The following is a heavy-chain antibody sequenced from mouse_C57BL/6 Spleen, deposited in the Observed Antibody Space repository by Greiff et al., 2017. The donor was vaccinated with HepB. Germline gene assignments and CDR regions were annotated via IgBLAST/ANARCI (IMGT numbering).Heavy chain of an antibody. D-gene: IGHD1-1*01. V-gene: IGHV1-69*01. CDR3: ARRGTTVVAKSFDY. CDR2: IDPSDSYT. CDR1: GYTFTSYW. J-gene: IGHJ2*01. Sequence: VQLQQPGAELVMPGASVKLSCKASGYTFTSYWMHWVKQRPGQGLEWIGEIDPSDSYTNYNQKFKGKSTLTVDKSSSTAYMQLSSLTSEDSAVYYCARRGTTVVAKSFDYWGQGTTLTVSS.